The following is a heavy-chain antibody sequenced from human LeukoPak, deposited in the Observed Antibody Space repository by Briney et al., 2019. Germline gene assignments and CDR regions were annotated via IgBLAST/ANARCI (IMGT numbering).Heavy chain of an antibody. J-gene: IGHJ4*02. D-gene: IGHD2-2*01. V-gene: IGHV4-30-2*01. CDR1: GGSISSGGYS. CDR2: IYHSGST. CDR3: ARAHYALDY. Sequence: SSVTLSLTCAVSGGSISSGGYSWSWIRQPPGKGLEWIGYIYHSGSTYYNPSLKSRVTISVDRSKNQFSLKLSSVTAADTAVYYCARAHYALDYWGQGTLVTVSS.